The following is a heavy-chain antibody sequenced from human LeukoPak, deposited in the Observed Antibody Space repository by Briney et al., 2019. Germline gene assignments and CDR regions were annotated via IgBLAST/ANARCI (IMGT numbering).Heavy chain of an antibody. CDR3: AREPHAYYYDSRGNAFDI. CDR1: GGSISSYY. D-gene: IGHD3-22*01. CDR2: IYYSGST. V-gene: IGHV4-59*01. J-gene: IGHJ3*02. Sequence: SETLSLTCTVSGGSISSYYWSWIRQPPGKGLEWIGYIYYSGSTNYNPSLKSRVTISVDTSKNQFSLKLSSVTAADTAVYYCAREPHAYYYDSRGNAFDIWGQGTMVTVSS.